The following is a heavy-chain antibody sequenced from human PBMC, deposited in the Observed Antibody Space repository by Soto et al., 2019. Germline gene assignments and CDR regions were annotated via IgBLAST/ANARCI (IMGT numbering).Heavy chain of an antibody. CDR3: STDSYSNMMVVRLDN. J-gene: IGHJ4*01. V-gene: IGHV3-21*03. Sequence: PGGSLRLSCAASGFTFSSYSMNWVRQAPGKGLEWVSSISSSSYIYYADSVKGRFTISRDDSKNIVYMQMNSLKIEDSGMYYCSTDSYSNMMVVRLDNWGHGTLVTVSS. CDR1: GFTFSSYS. D-gene: IGHD3-22*01. CDR2: ISSSSYI.